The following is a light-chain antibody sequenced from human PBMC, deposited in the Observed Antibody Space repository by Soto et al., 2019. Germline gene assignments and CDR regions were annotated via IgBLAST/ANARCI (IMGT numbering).Light chain of an antibody. Sequence: EIGMTQSPGTLSVSPGERATLSCRAIPNIGRNLAWYQQKPGQAPRLLFYGPSTRATAIPDRFSGGGSGTEFTLTISSLQSEDFAVYYCQHYNEWTTAVTFGPGTKVDIK. CDR3: QHYNEWTTAVT. CDR1: PNIGRN. CDR2: GPS. V-gene: IGKV3-15*01. J-gene: IGKJ3*01.